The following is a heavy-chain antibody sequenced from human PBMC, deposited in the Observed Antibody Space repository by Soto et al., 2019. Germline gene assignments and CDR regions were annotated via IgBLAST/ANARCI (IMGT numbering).Heavy chain of an antibody. CDR3: ARDDGSEQPNWFDPWGQGTLDP. V-gene: IGHV3-33*01. D-gene: IGHD3-10*01. CDR2: IWYDGSNK. J-gene: IGHJ5*02. CDR1: GFTISSYG. Sequence: QVQLVESGGGVVQPGRSLRLSCAASGFTISSYGMHWVRQAPGKGLEWVAVIWYDGSNKYYADSVKGRFTISRDNSKNTLYLQMNSLRAEDTAVYYCARDDGSEQPNWFDPWGQGTLDPWGQGTLVTVSS.